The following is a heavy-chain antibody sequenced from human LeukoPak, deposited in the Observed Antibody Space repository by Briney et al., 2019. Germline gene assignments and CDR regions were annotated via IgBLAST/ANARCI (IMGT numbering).Heavy chain of an antibody. CDR2: ISSSSSFI. V-gene: IGHV3-21*06. J-gene: IGHJ3*02. Sequence: GESLRLSCEGSGFTFVSYSMNWVRQAPGKGLEWVSSISSSSSFIFYAASVRGRFTISRDNAKNSVYLQMNSLRAEDTALYYCARDRRLDYYDSSGYNDGLDMWGQGTMVTVSP. CDR1: GFTFVSYS. D-gene: IGHD3-22*01. CDR3: ARDRRLDYYDSSGYNDGLDM.